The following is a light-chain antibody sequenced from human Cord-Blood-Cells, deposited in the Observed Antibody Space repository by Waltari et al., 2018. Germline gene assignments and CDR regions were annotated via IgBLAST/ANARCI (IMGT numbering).Light chain of an antibody. CDR3: SSYTSSSTLVV. Sequence: HSALTQPASVSGSPGQSITISCTGTSSDVGGYNYVSWYQQPPGKAPKLMIYDVSNRPSGVSNRFSGSKSGNTASLTISGLQAEDEADYYCSSYTSSSTLVVFGGGTKLTVL. CDR1: SSDVGGYNY. V-gene: IGLV2-14*01. CDR2: DVS. J-gene: IGLJ2*01.